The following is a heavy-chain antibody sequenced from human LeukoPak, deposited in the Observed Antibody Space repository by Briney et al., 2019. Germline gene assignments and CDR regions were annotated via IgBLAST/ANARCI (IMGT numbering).Heavy chain of an antibody. V-gene: IGHV1-8*03. CDR3: ARATDAYLDF. CDR1: GYTFTNYG. CDR2: MNPNSGDT. Sequence: ASVKVSCKASGYTFTNYGIDWVRQAPGQGLEWMGWMNPNSGDTSYEQKFQGRVTITRDTSIGTAYMELSSLSSDDTAVYYCARATDAYLDFWGQGSLVTVSS. J-gene: IGHJ4*02. D-gene: IGHD5-24*01.